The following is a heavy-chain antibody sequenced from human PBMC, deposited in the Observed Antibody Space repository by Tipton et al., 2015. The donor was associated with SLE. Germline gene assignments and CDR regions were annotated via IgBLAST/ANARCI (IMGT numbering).Heavy chain of an antibody. V-gene: IGHV3-48*03. D-gene: IGHD3-10*01. CDR2: SSTTGSTK. CDR1: GFTLRSYE. J-gene: IGHJ2*01. CDR3: ARNHPNFGSADWYFDL. Sequence: VQSGGSLRLSCAASGFTLRSYEMNWVRQAPGKGLEWVSFSSTTGSTKYYADSVNGRFTISRDNAKNSLSLQVNSLRAEDTAVYYCARNHPNFGSADWYFDLWGRGTLVTVSS.